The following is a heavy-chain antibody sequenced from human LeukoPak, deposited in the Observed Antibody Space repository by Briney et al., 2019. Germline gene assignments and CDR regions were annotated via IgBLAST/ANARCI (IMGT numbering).Heavy chain of an antibody. CDR1: GYSFTGYY. CDR2: INPNRGGT. V-gene: IGHV1-2*06. Sequence: ASVKVSCKASGYSFTGYYMHWVRQAPGQGLEWMGRINPNRGGTNYAQKFQGRVTMTRDTFISTAYMELSSLRSDDTAAYYCARDLSMTMVVTRDALDIWGQGTMVTVSS. D-gene: IGHD4-23*01. CDR3: ARDLSMTMVVTRDALDI. J-gene: IGHJ3*02.